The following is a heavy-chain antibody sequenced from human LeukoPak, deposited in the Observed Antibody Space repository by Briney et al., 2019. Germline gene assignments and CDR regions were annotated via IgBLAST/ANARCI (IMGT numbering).Heavy chain of an antibody. J-gene: IGHJ3*02. V-gene: IGHV3-74*03. CDR3: AKNADYCSGGSCYSRAFDI. CDR2: VNSDAKSA. CDR1: GFTLTGYW. Sequence: GGSLRLSCAASGFTLTGYWMHWVRQAPGKGLVWVSRVNSDAKSATYAECVKGRLTISRDNAKNTLYLQMNSLRVEDMAVYYCAKNADYCSGGSCYSRAFDIWGQGTMVTVSS. D-gene: IGHD2-15*01.